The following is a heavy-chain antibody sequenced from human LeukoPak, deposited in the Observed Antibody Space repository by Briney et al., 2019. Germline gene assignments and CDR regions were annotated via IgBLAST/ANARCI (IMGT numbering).Heavy chain of an antibody. D-gene: IGHD7-27*01. V-gene: IGHV3-23*01. CDR1: GFTFSNYA. J-gene: IGHJ3*02. CDR3: VKETGDLGQGGFEI. Sequence: GGSLRLSCAASGFTFSNYAMSWVRQAPGKGLEWVSTISDSGRNAYYADSVKGRFTISTDNSENTLFLQINSLRPEDTAVYYCVKETGDLGQGGFEIWGQGTTVTVS. CDR2: ISDSGRNA.